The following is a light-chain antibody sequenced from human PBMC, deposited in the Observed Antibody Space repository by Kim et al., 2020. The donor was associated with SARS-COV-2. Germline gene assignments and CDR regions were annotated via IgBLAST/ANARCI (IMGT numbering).Light chain of an antibody. Sequence: ASTGDRVTISVRASQGVGNYLAWYQQTPGKAPKLLIYGASTLQGGVPSRFSGSGSGSDFTLTISCLQSEDFATYYCQQYYDYPLTFGGGTKVDIK. CDR1: QGVGNY. V-gene: IGKV1-8*01. CDR3: QQYYDYPLT. J-gene: IGKJ4*01. CDR2: GAS.